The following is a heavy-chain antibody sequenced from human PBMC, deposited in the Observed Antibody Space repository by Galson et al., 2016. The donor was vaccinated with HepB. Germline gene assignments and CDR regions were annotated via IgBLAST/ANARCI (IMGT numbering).Heavy chain of an antibody. D-gene: IGHD1-7*01. V-gene: IGHV1-69*13. J-gene: IGHJ5*02. CDR1: GGTFSDDA. CDR3: ARTNWSYAWFDP. Sequence: SVKVSCKASGGTFSDDAFTWVRQAPGQGLEWMGGIIPIFGTTKYAQTFQGTVTITADESTSTAFMELSNLRSEDTAVYYCARTNWSYAWFDPWGQGTLVTVSS. CDR2: IIPIFGTT.